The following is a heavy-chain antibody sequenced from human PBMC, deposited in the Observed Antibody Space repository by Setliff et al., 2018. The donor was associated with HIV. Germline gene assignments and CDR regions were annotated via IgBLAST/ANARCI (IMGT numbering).Heavy chain of an antibody. Sequence: SETLSLTCTVSGGSSSSSSFYWGWICQPPGKGLEWIGNIYRSGSTYYNPSLRSRVTISVDTSKNQFYLNLNSVTDADTALYYCARHKDSDYVWGSYRPDGFDIWGQGTTVTVSS. CDR1: GGSSSSSSFY. V-gene: IGHV4-39*01. J-gene: IGHJ3*02. CDR2: IYRSGST. CDR3: ARHKDSDYVWGSYRPDGFDI. D-gene: IGHD3-16*02.